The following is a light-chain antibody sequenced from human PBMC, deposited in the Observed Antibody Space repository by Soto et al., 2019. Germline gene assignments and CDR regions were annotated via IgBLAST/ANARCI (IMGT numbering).Light chain of an antibody. CDR2: SDR. CDR3: ASRDDTLGGPV. V-gene: IGLV1-47*02. CDR1: SSNIGNNY. J-gene: IGLJ3*02. Sequence: QSVLTQPPSASGTPGQRVAISCSGNSSNIGNNYVYWYQQFPGMAPKLIIYSDRQRPPGVPDRFSGSKSGTSVSLAIRGLRSEDEADYHCASRDDTLGGPVFGGGTKVTVL.